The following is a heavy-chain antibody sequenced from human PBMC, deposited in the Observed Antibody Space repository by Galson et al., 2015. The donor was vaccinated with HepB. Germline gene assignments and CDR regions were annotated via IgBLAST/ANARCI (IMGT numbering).Heavy chain of an antibody. CDR3: ANCGIAAADTGYRDQ. CDR1: GFTFSNYS. V-gene: IGHV3-23*01. J-gene: IGHJ5*02. Sequence: SLRLSCAASGFTFSNYSMTWVRQAPGKGLEWVSAISCSGTSTYYADSVKGRFTISRDNSKNTLYLQMNSLRVEDTAVYYCANCGIAAADTGYRDQWGQGTLVTVS. CDR2: ISCSGTST. D-gene: IGHD6-13*01.